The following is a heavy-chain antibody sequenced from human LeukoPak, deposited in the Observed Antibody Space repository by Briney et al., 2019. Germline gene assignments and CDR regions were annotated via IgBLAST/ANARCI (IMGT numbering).Heavy chain of an antibody. V-gene: IGHV3-30*03. J-gene: IGHJ4*02. CDR2: ISYDGSNK. D-gene: IGHD4-11*01. CDR1: GFTFSGYS. Sequence: GGSLRLSCAASGFTFSGYSMSWVRQAPGKGLEWVAVISYDGSNKYYADSVKGRFTISRDNSKNTLYLQMNSLRAEDTAVYYCGSSSMTTSLYDYWGQGTLVTVSS. CDR3: GSSSMTTSLYDY.